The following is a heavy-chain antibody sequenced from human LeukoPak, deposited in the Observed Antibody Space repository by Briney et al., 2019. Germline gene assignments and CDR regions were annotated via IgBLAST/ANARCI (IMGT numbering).Heavy chain of an antibody. Sequence: ASVKVSCKASGGTFISYAISWVRQAPGQGLEWMGRIIPILGIANYAQKFQGRVTITADKSTSTAYMELSSLRSEDTAVYYCARDYDSSGYYYPFDYWGQGTLVTVSS. V-gene: IGHV1-69*04. CDR1: GGTFISYA. CDR3: ARDYDSSGYYYPFDY. CDR2: IIPILGIA. D-gene: IGHD3-22*01. J-gene: IGHJ4*02.